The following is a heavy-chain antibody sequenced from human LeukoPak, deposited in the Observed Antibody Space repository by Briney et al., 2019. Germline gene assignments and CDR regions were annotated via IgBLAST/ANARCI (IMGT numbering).Heavy chain of an antibody. V-gene: IGHV3-21*01. CDR2: ITSSSYI. CDR1: GFTFSSFS. Sequence: GGSLRLSCAASGFTFSSFSMNWVRQAPGKGLEWVSCITSSSYIYYADSVKGRFTISRDNAKNSLYLQMNSLGDEDTAVYYCARDVGILRDFDYWGQGTLVTVSS. J-gene: IGHJ4*02. CDR3: ARDVGILRDFDY. D-gene: IGHD7-27*01.